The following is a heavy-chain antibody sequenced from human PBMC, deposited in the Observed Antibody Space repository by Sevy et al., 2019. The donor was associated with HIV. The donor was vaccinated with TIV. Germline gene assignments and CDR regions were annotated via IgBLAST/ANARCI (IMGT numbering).Heavy chain of an antibody. D-gene: IGHD1-26*01. Sequence: SETLSLTCTVSGGSITSLYWNWIRQPPGKGLEWIANIYYNGPINYNPSLKSRVTLSLDTSKNQFSLRLGSVTAADTAMYYCAGENAWGRGYSWGQGTLVTVSS. CDR1: GGSITSLY. J-gene: IGHJ4*02. CDR3: AGENAWGRGYS. V-gene: IGHV4-59*08. CDR2: IYYNGPI.